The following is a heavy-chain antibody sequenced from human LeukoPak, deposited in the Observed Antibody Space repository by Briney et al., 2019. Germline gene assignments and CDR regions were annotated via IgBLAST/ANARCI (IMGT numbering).Heavy chain of an antibody. V-gene: IGHV3-9*01. CDR2: ISWNSGSI. J-gene: IGHJ3*02. Sequence: PGRSLRLSCAASGFTFDDYAMHWVRQAPGKGLEWVSGISWNSGSIGYADSVKGRFTISRDNAKNSLYLQMNSLRAEDTALYYCAKNYYDRSGLGAFETWAKGTMVTVPS. CDR3: AKNYYDRSGLGAFET. CDR1: GFTFDDYA. D-gene: IGHD3-22*01.